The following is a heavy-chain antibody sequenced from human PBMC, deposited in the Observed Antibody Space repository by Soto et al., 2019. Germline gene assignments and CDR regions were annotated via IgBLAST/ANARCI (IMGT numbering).Heavy chain of an antibody. CDR2: ITYEGSNK. CDR1: GFTFSNYA. D-gene: IGHD3-10*01. J-gene: IGHJ6*02. Sequence: PGGSLRLSCAASGFTFSNYAMNWVRQAPGKGLEWVGVITYEGSNKYYADSVKGRVTISRDKSKNKLYLQMNSLRGEDTAVYYCARDHMVRGVIEDNCYYYDIDVWGQGAKVTVYS. V-gene: IGHV3-30-3*01. CDR3: ARDHMVRGVIEDNCYYYDIDV.